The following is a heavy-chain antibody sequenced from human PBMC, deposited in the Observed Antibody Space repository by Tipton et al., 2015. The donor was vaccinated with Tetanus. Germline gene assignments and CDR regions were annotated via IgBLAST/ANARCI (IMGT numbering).Heavy chain of an antibody. V-gene: IGHV4-39*01. CDR1: GGSISSSSYY. CDR2: IYYSGST. CDR3: ARQRHDMLTVTSKPNWFDP. J-gene: IGHJ5*02. D-gene: IGHD3-9*01. Sequence: TLSLTCTVSGGSISSSSYYWGWIRQPPGKGLEWIGSIYYSGSTYYNPSLKSRVTISVDTSKNQFSLKLSSVTAADTAVYYCARQRHDMLTVTSKPNWFDPWGQGTLVTVSS.